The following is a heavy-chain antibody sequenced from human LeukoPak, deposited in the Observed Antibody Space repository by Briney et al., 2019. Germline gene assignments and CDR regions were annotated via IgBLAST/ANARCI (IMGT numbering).Heavy chain of an antibody. J-gene: IGHJ4*02. Sequence: GGSLRLSCAASGFTVSSNYMSWVRQAPGKGLEWVSVIYSGGSTYYADSVKGRFTISRDNSKNTLYLQMNSLRVEDTAVYYCARSETEWELGYYFDYWGQGTLVTVSS. D-gene: IGHD1-26*01. V-gene: IGHV3-53*01. CDR1: GFTVSSNY. CDR3: ARSETEWELGYYFDY. CDR2: IYSGGST.